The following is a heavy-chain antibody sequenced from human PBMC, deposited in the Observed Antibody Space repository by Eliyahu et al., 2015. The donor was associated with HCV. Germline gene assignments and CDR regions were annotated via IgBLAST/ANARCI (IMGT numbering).Heavy chain of an antibody. CDR2: ISTKNGNT. CDR3: ARDLDIEHYGMDV. D-gene: IGHD1-1*01. CDR1: GYSFSRYD. V-gene: IGHV1-18*01. Sequence: QVELVXSGAEVKKPGASVIVSCKASGYSFSRYDITWVRQAPGQGLEWMGWISTKNGNTNFPQKFQDRVTLTRETSTSTVYMELRGLTSDDTAVYXCARDLDIEHYGMDVWGQGTMVTVSS. J-gene: IGHJ6*02.